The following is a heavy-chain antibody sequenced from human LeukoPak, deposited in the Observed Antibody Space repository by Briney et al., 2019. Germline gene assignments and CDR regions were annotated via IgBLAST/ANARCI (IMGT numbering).Heavy chain of an antibody. CDR3: ARGSQWLSLY. V-gene: IGHV4-38-2*02. CDR2: FCRSGGT. Sequence: SETLSLTCTVSGFSVSDIYCWGWIRQPPGMGLEWIGTFCRSGGTYYNPSLKSRVLISEDTSKNEFSLRLSSVTAAATAVYYCARGSQWLSLYWGQGTLVTVSS. CDR1: GFSVSDIYC. D-gene: IGHD6-19*01. J-gene: IGHJ4*02.